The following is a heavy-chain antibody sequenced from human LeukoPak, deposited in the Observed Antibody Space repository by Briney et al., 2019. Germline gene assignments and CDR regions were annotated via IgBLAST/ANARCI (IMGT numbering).Heavy chain of an antibody. CDR3: ARDGDCSSTTCNYGMDV. Sequence: SETLSLTCTVSGGSISTYYWSWIRRPPGEGLEWIGYIHYSGTTKYNPSLKSRVTISVDASKNQFSLELSSVTAADTAVYYCARDGDCSSTTCNYGMDVWGKGTTVTVSS. CDR1: GGSISTYY. D-gene: IGHD2-2*01. CDR2: IHYSGTT. V-gene: IGHV4-59*01. J-gene: IGHJ6*04.